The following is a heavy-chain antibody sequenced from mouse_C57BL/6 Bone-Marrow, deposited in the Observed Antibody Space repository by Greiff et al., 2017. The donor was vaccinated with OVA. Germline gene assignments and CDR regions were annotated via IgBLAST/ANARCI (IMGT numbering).Heavy chain of an antibody. CDR2: INPNNGGT. CDR3: ARSPGSSYRYFDY. J-gene: IGHJ2*01. Sequence: VHVKQSGPELVKPGASVKIPCKASGYTFTDYNMDWVKQSHGKSLEWIGDINPNNGGTIYNQKFKGKATLTVDKSSSTAYMELRSLTSEDTAVYYCARSPGSSYRYFDYWGQGTTLTVSS. V-gene: IGHV1-18*01. D-gene: IGHD1-1*01. CDR1: GYTFTDYN.